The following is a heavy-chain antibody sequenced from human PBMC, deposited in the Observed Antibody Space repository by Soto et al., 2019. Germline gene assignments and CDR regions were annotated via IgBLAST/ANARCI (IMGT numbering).Heavy chain of an antibody. Sequence: GGSLRLSCAASGFTFSSYSMNWVRQAPGKGLEWVSYISSSSSTMYYADSVKGRFTISRDNAKNSLFLHMNSLRDEDTAVYYCARDSTDADSGSYSRDYWGQGTLVTVSS. V-gene: IGHV3-48*02. J-gene: IGHJ4*02. CDR2: ISSSSSTM. CDR3: ARDSTDADSGSYSRDY. D-gene: IGHD1-26*01. CDR1: GFTFSSYS.